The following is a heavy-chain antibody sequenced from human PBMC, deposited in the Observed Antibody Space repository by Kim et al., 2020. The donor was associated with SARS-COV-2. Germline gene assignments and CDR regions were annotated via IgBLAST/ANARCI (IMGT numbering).Heavy chain of an antibody. CDR1: GFTFSSYA. J-gene: IGHJ6*04. CDR3: AKDLDGCSSTSCYTRPDV. V-gene: IGHV3-23*01. CDR2: ISGSGGST. D-gene: IGHD2-2*02. Sequence: GGSLRLSCAASGFTFSSYAMSWVRQAPGKGLEWVSAISGSGGSTYYADSVKGRFTISRDNSKNTLYLQMNSLRAEDTAVYYCAKDLDGCSSTSCYTRPDVWGKGTTVTVSS.